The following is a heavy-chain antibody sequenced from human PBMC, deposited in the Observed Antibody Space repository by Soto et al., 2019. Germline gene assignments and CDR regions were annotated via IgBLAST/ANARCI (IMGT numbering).Heavy chain of an antibody. CDR3: RSSNRCYEEYCVDV. V-gene: IGHV4-38-2*01. CDR2: LYHIGST. CDR1: GYSIGSGNY. J-gene: IGHJ6*02. D-gene: IGHD2-2*01. Sequence: SETXSLTCAFSGYSIGSGNYWCWVRQPPGRGLEWIGSLYHIGSTHYNTSLKSRVTISVDTSKNHFYLELSYVTAADTAMYYCRSSNRCYEEYCVDVWGQGTMVTVSS.